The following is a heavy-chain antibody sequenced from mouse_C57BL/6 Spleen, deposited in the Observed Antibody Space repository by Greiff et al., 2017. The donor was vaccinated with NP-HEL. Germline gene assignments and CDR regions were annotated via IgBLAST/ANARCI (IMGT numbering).Heavy chain of an antibody. D-gene: IGHD1-1*01. CDR2: IYPGSGNT. CDR1: GYTFTDYY. V-gene: IGHV1-76*01. CDR3: ARGDYYGSSSRAMDY. J-gene: IGHJ4*01. Sequence: QVQLQQSGAELVRPGASVKLSCKASGYTFTDYYINWVKQRPGQGLEWIARIYPGSGNTYYNEKFKGKATLTAEKSSSTAYMQLSSLTSEDSAVYFCARGDYYGSSSRAMDYWGQGTSVTVSS.